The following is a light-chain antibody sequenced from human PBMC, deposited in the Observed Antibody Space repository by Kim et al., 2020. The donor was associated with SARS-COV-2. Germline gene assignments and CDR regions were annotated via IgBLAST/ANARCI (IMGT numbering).Light chain of an antibody. V-gene: IGKV1-9*01. CDR1: QGLGSTF. Sequence: ASIGDRVSITCRASQGLGSTFLAWYQQKPGKAPNLLIYSAFILQSGVPSRFSGSGSGTDFTLTISSLQPEDFATYYCQQFRNYPYTFGRGTKLEI. J-gene: IGKJ2*01. CDR3: QQFRNYPYT. CDR2: SAF.